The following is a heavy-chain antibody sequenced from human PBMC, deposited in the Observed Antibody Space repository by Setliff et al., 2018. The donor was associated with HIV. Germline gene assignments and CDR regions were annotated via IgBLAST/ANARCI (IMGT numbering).Heavy chain of an antibody. CDR1: GGSISSGDYY. D-gene: IGHD2-15*01. V-gene: IGHV4-30-4*08. J-gene: IGHJ6*02. CDR2: IYYSGST. CDR3: ARDSVVKPGGMDV. Sequence: SETLSLTCTVSGGSISSGDYYRSWIRQPPGKGLEWIGYIYYSGSTYYNPSLKSRVTISVDTSKNQFSLKLSSVTAADTAVYYCARDSVVKPGGMDVWGQGTTVTVSS.